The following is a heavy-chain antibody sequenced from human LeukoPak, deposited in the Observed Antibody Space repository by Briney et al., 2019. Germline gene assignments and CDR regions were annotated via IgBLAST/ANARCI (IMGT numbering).Heavy chain of an antibody. Sequence: SETLSLTCAVSGFSVSTYYWSWIRQPAGKGLEWIRRFYSSGSTSYNPSLKSRVSMSIDTSKNQFSLNLTSVTAADTAVYYCARSSGWYRGYFDYWGQGTLVTVSS. D-gene: IGHD6-19*01. V-gene: IGHV4-4*07. CDR2: FYSSGST. CDR3: ARSSGWYRGYFDY. CDR1: GFSVSTYY. J-gene: IGHJ4*02.